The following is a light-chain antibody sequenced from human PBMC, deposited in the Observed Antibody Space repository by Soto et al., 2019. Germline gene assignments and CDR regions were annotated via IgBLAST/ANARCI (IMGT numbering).Light chain of an antibody. V-gene: IGKV3-11*01. CDR3: QQRINWPLYT. CDR1: QSVGSQ. J-gene: IGKJ2*01. Sequence: ENVLTQSSATLSLSPGERATLSCRASQSVGSQLAWYQHKPGQAPRLLIYDSSNRATGIPARFSGSGSGTDFTLTISSIEPDDFAVYYCQQRINWPLYTFGQGTKLEIK. CDR2: DSS.